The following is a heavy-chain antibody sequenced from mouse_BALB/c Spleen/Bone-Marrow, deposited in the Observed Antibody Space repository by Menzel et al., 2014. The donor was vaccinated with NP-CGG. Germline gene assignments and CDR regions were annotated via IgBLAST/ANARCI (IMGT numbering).Heavy chain of an antibody. Sequence: QVQLKESGAELVRPGASVKLSCKASGYTFTSYWMNWVKQRPGQGLEWIGMIDPSDSETHYNQMFKDKATLNVDKSSSTAYMQLSSLTSEDSAVYYCARKKSKRGFWFAYWGQGTLVTVSA. V-gene: IGHV1-61*01. CDR3: ARKKSKRGFWFAY. D-gene: IGHD1-2*01. CDR2: IDPSDSET. J-gene: IGHJ3*01. CDR1: GYTFTSYW.